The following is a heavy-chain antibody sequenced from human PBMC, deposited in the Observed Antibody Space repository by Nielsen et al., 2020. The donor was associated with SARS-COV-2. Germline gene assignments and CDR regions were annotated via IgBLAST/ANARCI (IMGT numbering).Heavy chain of an antibody. CDR1: GGTFSSYA. Sequence: SVKVSCKASGGTFSSYAISWVRQAPGQGLEWMGGIIPIFGTANYAQKFQGRVTITADESTSTAYMELSSLRSEDTAVYYCASGYSYGRYYYYSMDVWGQGTTVTVSS. V-gene: IGHV1-69*13. J-gene: IGHJ6*02. CDR3: ASGYSYGRYYYYSMDV. CDR2: IIPIFGTA. D-gene: IGHD5-18*01.